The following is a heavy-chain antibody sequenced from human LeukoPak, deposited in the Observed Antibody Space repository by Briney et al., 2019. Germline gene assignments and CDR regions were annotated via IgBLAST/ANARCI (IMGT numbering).Heavy chain of an antibody. V-gene: IGHV1-8*01. CDR2: MNPNSGNI. Sequence: ASVKVSCKASGYTFTSYDINWVRQATGQGLEWMGWMNPNSGNISYAQKFQGRVTMTRNTSISTAYMELSSLRSEDTAVYYCATSVVATPFDYWGQGTLVTVSS. D-gene: IGHD5-12*01. J-gene: IGHJ4*02. CDR3: ATSVVATPFDY. CDR1: GYTFTSYD.